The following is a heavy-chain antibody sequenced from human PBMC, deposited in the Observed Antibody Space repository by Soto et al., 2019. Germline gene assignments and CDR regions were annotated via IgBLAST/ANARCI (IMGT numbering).Heavy chain of an antibody. CDR2: MNPNSGNT. CDR1: GYTFTSYD. D-gene: IGHD2-8*01. J-gene: IGHJ6*02. CDR3: ARGHCTNGVCYGYYYGMDV. V-gene: IGHV1-8*01. Sequence: QVQLVQSGAEVKKPGASVKVSCKASGYTFTSYDINWVRQATGQGLEWMGWMNPNSGNTGYAQKFQGRVTMTRTTSISTAYMELSSLRSEDTAVYYCARGHCTNGVCYGYYYGMDVWGQGTTVTVSS.